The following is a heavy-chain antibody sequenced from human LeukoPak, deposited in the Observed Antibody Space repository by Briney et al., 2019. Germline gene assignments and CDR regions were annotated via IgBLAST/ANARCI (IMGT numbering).Heavy chain of an antibody. Sequence: PSETLFLTCTVSGGSISSSSYYWGWIRQPPGKGLEWIGSIYYSGSTYYNPSLKRRVTISVDTSKNQFSLKLRSVTAADTAVYYCARLHRLELPRIDSWGQGTLVTVSS. J-gene: IGHJ5*01. D-gene: IGHD1-26*01. CDR2: IYYSGST. CDR3: ARLHRLELPRIDS. CDR1: GGSISSSSYY. V-gene: IGHV4-39*01.